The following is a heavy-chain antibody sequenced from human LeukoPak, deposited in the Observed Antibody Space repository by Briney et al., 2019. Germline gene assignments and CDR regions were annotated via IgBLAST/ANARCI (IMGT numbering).Heavy chain of an antibody. Sequence: QPGGSLRLSCAASGFTFSSYAMSWVRQAPGKGLEWVSSISGTSGSTFYADSVQGRFTISRDSSKNTLYLQMNSLRAEDTAVYYCAKVPFDWISSTNYYYYMDVWGKGTTVTVSS. V-gene: IGHV3-23*01. CDR3: AKVPFDWISSTNYYYYMDV. CDR2: ISGTSGST. J-gene: IGHJ6*03. CDR1: GFTFSSYA. D-gene: IGHD3-9*01.